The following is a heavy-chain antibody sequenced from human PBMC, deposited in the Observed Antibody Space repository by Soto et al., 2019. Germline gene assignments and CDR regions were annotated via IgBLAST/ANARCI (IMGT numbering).Heavy chain of an antibody. D-gene: IGHD6-13*01. CDR1: GGSISSGGYS. V-gene: IGHV4-30-2*01. CDR2: IYHSGST. Sequence: SETLSLTCAVSGGSISSGGYSWSWIRQPPGKGLEWIGYIYHSGSTYYNPSLKSRVTISVDRSKNQFSLKLSSVTAADTAVYYCARVGSSSWYLRDYFDYWGQGTLVTVSS. CDR3: ARVGSSSWYLRDYFDY. J-gene: IGHJ4*02.